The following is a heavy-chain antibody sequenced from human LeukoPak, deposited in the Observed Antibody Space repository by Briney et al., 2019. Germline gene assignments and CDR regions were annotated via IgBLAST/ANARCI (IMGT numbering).Heavy chain of an antibody. J-gene: IGHJ4*02. CDR3: ARVPMWNYYDSVG. D-gene: IGHD3-22*01. CDR1: GFTFSNYW. V-gene: IGHV3-33*08. CDR2: IWYDGSNK. Sequence: GGSLRISCAASGFTFSNYWMTWVRQAPGKGLEWVAVIWYDGSNKYYADSVKGRFTISRDNSKNTLYLQMNSLRAEDTAVYYCARVPMWNYYDSVGWGQGTLVTVSS.